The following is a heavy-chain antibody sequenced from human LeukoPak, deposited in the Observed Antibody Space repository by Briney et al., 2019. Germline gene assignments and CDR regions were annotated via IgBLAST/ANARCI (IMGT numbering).Heavy chain of an antibody. J-gene: IGHJ6*03. CDR2: IIPILGIA. Sequence: ASVKVSCKASGGTFSSYAISWVRQAPGQGLEWMGRIIPILGIANYAQKFQGRVTITTDESTSTAYMELSSLRSEDTAVYYCARGTVNYYYYYMDVWGKGTTVTVSS. D-gene: IGHD4-11*01. V-gene: IGHV1-69*04. CDR3: ARGTVNYYYYYMDV. CDR1: GGTFSSYA.